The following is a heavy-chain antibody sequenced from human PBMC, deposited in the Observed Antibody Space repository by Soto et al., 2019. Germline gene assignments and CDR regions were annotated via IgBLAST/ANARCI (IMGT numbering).Heavy chain of an antibody. CDR3: ARELGPYYYNSSGYSPFDY. D-gene: IGHD3-22*01. J-gene: IGHJ4*02. Sequence: GASVKVSCKASGDTFINYAINWVRQAPGQGLEWMGGIIPIFATANYAQRFQGRVTITADESTSTAYMELSSLRSEDTAVYYFARELGPYYYNSSGYSPFDYWGQGTLVTVS. V-gene: IGHV1-69*13. CDR2: IIPIFATA. CDR1: GDTFINYA.